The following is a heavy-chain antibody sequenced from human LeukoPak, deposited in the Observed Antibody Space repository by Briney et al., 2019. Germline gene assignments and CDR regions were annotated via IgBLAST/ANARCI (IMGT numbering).Heavy chain of an antibody. CDR1: GFTFSSYA. D-gene: IGHD4-17*01. Sequence: GGSRRLSCAASGFTFSSYAMSWVRQAPGKGLEWVSAINSAGSTYYGDSVRGRFTISRDNSKNVLHLQMNSLRAEDTALYYCAKDQNTVATAPFDYWGLGTLVTVSS. CDR3: AKDQNTVATAPFDY. J-gene: IGHJ4*02. CDR2: INSAGST. V-gene: IGHV3-23*01.